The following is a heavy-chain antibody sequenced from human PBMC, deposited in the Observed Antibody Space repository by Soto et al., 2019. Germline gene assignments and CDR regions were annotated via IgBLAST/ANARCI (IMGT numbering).Heavy chain of an antibody. CDR2: VNSDGSNT. D-gene: IGHD3-9*01. V-gene: IGHV3-74*01. J-gene: IGHJ6*02. CDR3: AKDWSYGLDV. CDR1: GFSFSNTW. Sequence: GGSLRLSCAASGFSFSNTWMHWVRQAPGKGLVWVSHVNSDGSNTNYADFVKGRFTVSRDNARNTVYLQMNSLRADDTAVYYCAKDWSYGLDVWRQGTTVTVSS.